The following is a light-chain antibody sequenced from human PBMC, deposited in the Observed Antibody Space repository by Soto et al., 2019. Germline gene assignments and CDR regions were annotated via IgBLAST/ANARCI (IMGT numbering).Light chain of an antibody. CDR3: SSYTTSSTVV. V-gene: IGLV2-14*01. CDR1: ATDVGAYNY. Sequence: QSALTQPASVSGSPGQSITISCTGTATDVGAYNYVSWYQQHPGRAPKLIIYAVTDRPSGVADRFSGSKSGDTASLTISGLQAEDEAHYYCSSYTTSSTVVFGGGTKLTVL. CDR2: AVT. J-gene: IGLJ2*01.